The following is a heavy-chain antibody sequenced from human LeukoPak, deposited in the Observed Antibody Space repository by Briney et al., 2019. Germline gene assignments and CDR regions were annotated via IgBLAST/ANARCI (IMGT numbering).Heavy chain of an antibody. V-gene: IGHV1-8*01. D-gene: IGHD6-6*01. CDR2: MNPNSGNT. J-gene: IGHJ5*02. Sequence: GASVKVSCKASGYTFTSYDINWVRQATGQGLEWMGWMNPNSGNTGYAQKFQGRVTMTEDTSTDTAYMELSSLRSEDTAVYYCATTTIAARLLNWSDPWGQGTLVTVSS. CDR1: GYTFTSYD. CDR3: ATTTIAARLLNWSDP.